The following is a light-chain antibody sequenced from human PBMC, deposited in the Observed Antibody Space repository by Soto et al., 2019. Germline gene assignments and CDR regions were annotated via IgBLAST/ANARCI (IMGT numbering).Light chain of an antibody. CDR2: YDS. V-gene: IGLV3-21*04. Sequence: SYELTQPPSVSVAPGKTARTTCGGNNIGSKSVHWYQQKPGQAPVLVIYYDSDRPSGIPERFSGSNSGNTATLTISRVEAGDEADYYCQVWDSSSDHPLYVFGTGTKLTVL. CDR3: QVWDSSSDHPLYV. CDR1: NIGSKS. J-gene: IGLJ1*01.